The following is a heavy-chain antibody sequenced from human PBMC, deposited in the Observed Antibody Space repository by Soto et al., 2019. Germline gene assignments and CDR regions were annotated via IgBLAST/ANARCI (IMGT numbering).Heavy chain of an antibody. CDR3: ARDHESLGYYYDSSGSVDY. CDR2: INPSGGST. D-gene: IGHD3-22*01. J-gene: IGHJ4*02. CDR1: GYTFTSYY. V-gene: IGHV1-46*01. Sequence: GASVKVSCKASGYTFTSYYMHWVRQAPGQGLEWMGIINPSGGSTSYAQKFQGRVTMTRDTSTSTVYMELSSLRSEDTAVYYCARDHESLGYYYDSSGSVDYWGQGTLVTVSS.